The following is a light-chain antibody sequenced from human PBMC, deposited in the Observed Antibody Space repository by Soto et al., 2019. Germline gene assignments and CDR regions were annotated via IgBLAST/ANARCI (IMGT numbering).Light chain of an antibody. J-gene: IGLJ1*01. CDR3: RSYSSSSTYDI. CDR1: SSDVGSYNY. Sequence: QSALTQPASVSGAPGQSITISCTGASSDVGSYNYVSWYQHPPGTAPKLIIYDVSNWPSGISNRFTGSKSGNTATLTISGLQAEDEAEYYYRSYSSSSTYDIFGAGTKLTVL. CDR2: DVS. V-gene: IGLV2-14*03.